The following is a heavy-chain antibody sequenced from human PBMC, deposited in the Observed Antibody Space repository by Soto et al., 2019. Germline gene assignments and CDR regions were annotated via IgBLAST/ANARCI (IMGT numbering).Heavy chain of an antibody. CDR3: ARVPLFDTTGYYGPFDY. Sequence: SVKVSCKASGGPFSSYAISWVRQPPGQGLEWMGGIIPIFGTTQYAQNFQGRVTITADEPTSTAYMDLNSLRSEDTAMYYCARVPLFDTTGYYGPFDYWGPGTLVTVSS. CDR2: IIPIFGTT. CDR1: GGPFSSYA. J-gene: IGHJ4*02. D-gene: IGHD3-9*01. V-gene: IGHV1-69*13.